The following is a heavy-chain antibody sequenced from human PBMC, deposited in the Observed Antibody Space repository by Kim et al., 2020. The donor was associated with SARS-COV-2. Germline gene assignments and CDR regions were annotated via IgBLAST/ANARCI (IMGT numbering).Heavy chain of an antibody. V-gene: IGHV3-23*01. D-gene: IGHD6-19*01. CDR1: GFTFRTSA. Sequence: GGSLRLSCETPGFTFRTSAVSWVRQAPGKGLEWVSASGSAGSTHYADSVKARFTISRDSSKNTLSLQMDSLRAEDTAVYYCAVRIAVVGTIDYWGQGTLV. CDR3: AVRIAVVGTIDY. J-gene: IGHJ4*02. CDR2: SGSAGST.